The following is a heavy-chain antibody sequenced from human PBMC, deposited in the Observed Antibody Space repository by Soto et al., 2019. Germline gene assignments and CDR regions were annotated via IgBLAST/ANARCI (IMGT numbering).Heavy chain of an antibody. Sequence: EVHLVESGGGLVKPAGSLRLSCAASGFTFSNYAMNWVRQAPGKGLEWVSSIGGSSTYIYYADSVKGRFTISRDNAKNSLYLQMNSLRAEDTAVYYCARDFEGWGQGTTVTVSS. CDR3: ARDFEG. J-gene: IGHJ6*02. CDR2: IGGSSTYI. CDR1: GFTFSNYA. V-gene: IGHV3-21*01.